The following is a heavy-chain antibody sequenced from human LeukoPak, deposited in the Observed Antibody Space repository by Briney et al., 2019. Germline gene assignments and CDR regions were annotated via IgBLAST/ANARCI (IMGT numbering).Heavy chain of an antibody. D-gene: IGHD3-22*01. CDR1: GFTFDDYA. CDR2: ISWNSGSI. Sequence: GRSLRLSCAASGFTFDDYAMHWVRQAPGKGLEWVSGISWNSGSIGYADSVKGRFTISRDNAKNSLYLQMNSLRAEDTALYYCVKGYYYDSSGYGHVFDYWGQGTLVTVSS. V-gene: IGHV3-9*01. CDR3: VKGYYYDSSGYGHVFDY. J-gene: IGHJ4*02.